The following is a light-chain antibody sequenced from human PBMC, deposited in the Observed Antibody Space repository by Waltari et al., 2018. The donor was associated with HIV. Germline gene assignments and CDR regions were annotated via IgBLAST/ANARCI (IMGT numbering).Light chain of an antibody. CDR2: TNN. Sequence: QSVLTQPPSASGTPGQRVTISCSGSSSNIGSNYVYWYQQLPGTAPKLLIYTNNQRPSGVPDRFSGSKSGTSASLAIRGLRSEDEADYYCAAWDDSLSGLHVVFGGGTKVTVL. CDR3: AAWDDSLSGLHVV. V-gene: IGLV1-47*01. CDR1: SSNIGSNY. J-gene: IGLJ2*01.